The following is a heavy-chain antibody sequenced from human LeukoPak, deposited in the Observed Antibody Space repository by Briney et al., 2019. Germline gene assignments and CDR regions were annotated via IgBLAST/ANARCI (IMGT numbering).Heavy chain of an antibody. J-gene: IGHJ4*02. CDR1: GFTFDDYA. D-gene: IGHD5-12*01. CDR2: ISWNSGSI. Sequence: GGSLRLSCAASGFTFDDYAMHWVRQAPGKGLEWVSGISWNSGSIGYADSVKGRFTISRDNAKNSLYLKMNSLRAEDTAVYYCAREMGGYPFDYWGQGTLVTVSS. CDR3: AREMGGYPFDY. V-gene: IGHV3-9*01.